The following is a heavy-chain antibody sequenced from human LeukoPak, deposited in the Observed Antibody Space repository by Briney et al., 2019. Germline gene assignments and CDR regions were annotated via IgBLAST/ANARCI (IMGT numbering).Heavy chain of an antibody. CDR3: ARDARYYYDSSGVDY. Sequence: MPSGTLSLTCAVSGGSISSSNWWSWVRQPPGKGLEWIGDIYHSGSTNYNPSLKSRVTISVDKSKNQFSLKLSSVTAADTAVYYCARDARYYYDSSGVDYWGQGTLVTVSS. D-gene: IGHD3-22*01. CDR1: GGSISSSNW. CDR2: IYHSGST. V-gene: IGHV4-4*02. J-gene: IGHJ4*02.